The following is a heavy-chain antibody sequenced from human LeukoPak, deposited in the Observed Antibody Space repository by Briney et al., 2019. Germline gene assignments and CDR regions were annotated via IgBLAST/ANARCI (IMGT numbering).Heavy chain of an antibody. J-gene: IGHJ4*02. CDR1: GFTFSSYG. V-gene: IGHV3-23*01. CDR2: ISGSGGST. D-gene: IGHD3-22*01. CDR3: ARAVTYYYDSSGPDDY. Sequence: GGTLRLSCAASGFTFSSYGMSWVRQAPGKGLEWVSAISGSGGSTYYADSVKGRFTISRDSSKNTLYLQMNSLRAEDTAVYYCARAVTYYYDSSGPDDYWGQGTLVTVSS.